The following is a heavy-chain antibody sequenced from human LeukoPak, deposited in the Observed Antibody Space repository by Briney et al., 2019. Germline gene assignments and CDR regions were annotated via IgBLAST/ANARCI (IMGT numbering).Heavy chain of an antibody. CDR2: ISGGGSTM. D-gene: IGHD3-10*01. CDR3: ARDRYYGSGIFDI. V-gene: IGHV3-48*03. CDR1: GFTFSSYE. J-gene: IGHJ3*02. Sequence: GGSLRLSCAASGFTFSSYEMNWVRQAPGKGLEWISYISGGGSTMYYADSVKGRFTISRDNAKNSLYLQMNSLRAEDTAVYYCARDRYYGSGIFDIWGQGTMVSVSS.